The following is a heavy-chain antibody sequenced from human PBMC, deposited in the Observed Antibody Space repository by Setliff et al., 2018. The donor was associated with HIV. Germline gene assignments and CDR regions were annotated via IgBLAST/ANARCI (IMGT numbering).Heavy chain of an antibody. V-gene: IGHV4-4*02. Sequence: SETLSLTCAVSGASDISYIWGSWVRQPPGKGLEWIGEVYQSGKTNYNPSLKSRITLSVDTSENQFALKLASVTAADTAVYYCARGFTIFGVGFSADPTGNWFDPWGQGTLVTVSS. CDR3: ARGFTIFGVGFSADPTGNWFDP. D-gene: IGHD3-3*01. CDR1: GASDISYIW. CDR2: VYQSGKT. J-gene: IGHJ5*02.